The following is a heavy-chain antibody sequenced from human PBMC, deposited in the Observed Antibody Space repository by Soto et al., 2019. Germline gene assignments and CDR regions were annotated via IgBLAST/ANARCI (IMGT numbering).Heavy chain of an antibody. Sequence: QVQLVESGGGVVQPGRSLRLSCAASGFTFSSYGMHWVRQAPGKGLEWVAVIWYDGSNKYYADSVKGRFTISRDNSKNPLYLQMNSLRAEDTAVYYCARASPFKWYGMDVWGQGTTVTVSS. CDR1: GFTFSSYG. CDR3: ARASPFKWYGMDV. CDR2: IWYDGSNK. D-gene: IGHD1-26*01. V-gene: IGHV3-33*01. J-gene: IGHJ6*02.